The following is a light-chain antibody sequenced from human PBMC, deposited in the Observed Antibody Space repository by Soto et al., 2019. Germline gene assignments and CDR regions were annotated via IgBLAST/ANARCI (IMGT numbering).Light chain of an antibody. V-gene: IGKV1-5*03. CDR1: QRINKW. CDR3: QQYKSFFWT. CDR2: EAS. Sequence: DIQMTQSPSTLSASVGDRVTITCRASQRINKWLAWYQQKPGEAPKLLIYEASSLESGVPSRFSGSGSGTEFTLTISSLQPDDFATYYCQQYKSFFWTFGQGTRVEVK. J-gene: IGKJ1*01.